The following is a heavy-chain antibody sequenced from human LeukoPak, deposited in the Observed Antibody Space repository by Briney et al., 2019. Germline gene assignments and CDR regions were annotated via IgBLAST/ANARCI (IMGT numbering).Heavy chain of an antibody. CDR1: GGSISSNY. V-gene: IGHV4-59*01. CDR2: MYYSGST. CDR3: ARGGYYDPLDY. J-gene: IGHJ4*02. D-gene: IGHD3-16*01. Sequence: PSETLSLTCTVSGGSISSNYWSWIRQPPGKGLEWIGYMYYSGSTNYNPSLKSRVTISVDTAKHQFPLKVRSVTAADTAVYYCARGGYYDPLDYWGQGILVTVS.